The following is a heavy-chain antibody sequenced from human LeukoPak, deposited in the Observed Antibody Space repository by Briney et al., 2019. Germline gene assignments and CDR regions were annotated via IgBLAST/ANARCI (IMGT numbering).Heavy chain of an antibody. D-gene: IGHD3-9*01. J-gene: IGHJ6*03. Sequence: GASVKVSCKASGYTFTSYDINWVRQATGQGLEWMGWMNPTSDDTGYAQKFQGRVTMTRDTSISTAYMELSSLRSEDTAVYYCARGGDYDILTAGYYYYMDVWGKGTTVTVSS. CDR3: ARGGDYDILTAGYYYYMDV. CDR2: MNPTSDDT. CDR1: GYTFTSYD. V-gene: IGHV1-8*01.